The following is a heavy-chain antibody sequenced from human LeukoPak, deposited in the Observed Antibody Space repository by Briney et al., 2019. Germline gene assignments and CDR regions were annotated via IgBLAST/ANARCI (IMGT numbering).Heavy chain of an antibody. CDR2: ISAYNGNT. CDR3: ASRIRSGYSSGWYEGDAFDI. D-gene: IGHD6-19*01. CDR1: GYTFTSYG. Sequence: ASVKVSCKASGYTFTSYGISWVRQAPGQGLEWMGWISAYNGNTNYAQKLQGRVTMTTDTSTSTAYMELRSLRSDDTAVYYCASRIRSGYSSGWYEGDAFDIWGQGTMVTVSS. V-gene: IGHV1-18*01. J-gene: IGHJ3*02.